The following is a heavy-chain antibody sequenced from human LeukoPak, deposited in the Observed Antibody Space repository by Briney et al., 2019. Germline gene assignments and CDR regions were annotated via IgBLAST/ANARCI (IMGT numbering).Heavy chain of an antibody. D-gene: IGHD2-2*02. CDR2: IIPILGIA. CDR3: ARDRPRDCSSTSCYTHGLGY. J-gene: IGHJ4*02. CDR1: GGTFSSYA. Sequence: SVKVSCKAPGGTFSSYAISWVRQAPGQGLEWMGRIIPILGIANYAQKLQGRVTMTTDTSTSTAYMELRSLRSDDTAVYYCARDRPRDCSSTSCYTHGLGYWGQGTLVTVSS. V-gene: IGHV1-69*04.